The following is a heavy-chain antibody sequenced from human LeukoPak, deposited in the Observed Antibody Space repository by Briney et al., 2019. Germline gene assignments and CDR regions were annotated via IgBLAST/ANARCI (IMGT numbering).Heavy chain of an antibody. CDR2: IYYSGST. CDR1: GGSISSSSYY. J-gene: IGHJ4*02. V-gene: IGHV4-39*01. CDR3: ARRDHGDYSNY. D-gene: IGHD4-17*01. Sequence: SETLSLTCTVSGGSISSSSYYWGWIRQPPGKGPEWIGSIYYSGSTYYNPSLKSRVTISVDTSKNQFSLKLSSVTAADTAVYYCARRDHGDYSNYWGQGTLVTVSS.